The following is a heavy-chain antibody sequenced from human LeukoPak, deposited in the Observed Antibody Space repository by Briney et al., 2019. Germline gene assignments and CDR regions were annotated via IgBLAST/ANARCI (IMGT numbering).Heavy chain of an antibody. CDR1: GLTFSTYS. CDR2: IYSGGST. J-gene: IGHJ4*02. V-gene: IGHV3-66*01. D-gene: IGHD3-10*01. Sequence: PGGSPRLSCAASGLTFSTYSMNWVRQAPGKGLEWVSVIYSGGSTYYADSVKGRFTISRDNSKNTLYLQMNSLRAEDTAVYYCARETLVYFDYWGQGTLVTVSS. CDR3: ARETLVYFDY.